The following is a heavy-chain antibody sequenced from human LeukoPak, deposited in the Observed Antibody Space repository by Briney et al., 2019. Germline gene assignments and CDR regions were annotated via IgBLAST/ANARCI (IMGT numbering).Heavy chain of an antibody. Sequence: GGSLRLSCAASGFTFSSYAMSWVRQAPGKGLEWVSAMSGSGGSTYYADSVKGRFTISRDNSKNTLYLQMNSLRAEDTAVYYCAKDRTYYDILSGYHYATSDYWGQGTLVTVSS. CDR2: MSGSGGST. CDR1: GFTFSSYA. V-gene: IGHV3-23*01. CDR3: AKDRTYYDILSGYHYATSDY. D-gene: IGHD3-9*01. J-gene: IGHJ4*02.